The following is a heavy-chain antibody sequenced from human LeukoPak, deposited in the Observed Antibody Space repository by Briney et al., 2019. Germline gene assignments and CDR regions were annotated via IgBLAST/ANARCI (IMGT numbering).Heavy chain of an antibody. J-gene: IGHJ3*02. Sequence: SETLSLTCAVSGGSISSGGYYWSWIRQHPGKGLEWIGYIYYSGSTYHNPSLKSRVTISVDTSKNQFSLKLSSVTAGDTAVYYCARDSRGGYYSDAFDIWGQGTMVTVSS. V-gene: IGHV4-31*11. CDR1: GGSISSGGYY. CDR2: IYYSGST. CDR3: ARDSRGGYYSDAFDI. D-gene: IGHD1-26*01.